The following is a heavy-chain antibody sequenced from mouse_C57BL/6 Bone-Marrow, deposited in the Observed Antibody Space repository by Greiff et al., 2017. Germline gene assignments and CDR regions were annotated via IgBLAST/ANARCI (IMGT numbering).Heavy chain of an antibody. Sequence: VQLQQSGAELVKPGASVKISCKASGYAFSSYWMNWVKQRPGKGLEWIGQIYPGDGDTNYNGKFKGKATLTADKSSSTAYMQLSSLTSEDSAVYFCARGGIYYGYRGFAYWGQGTLVTVSA. CDR1: GYAFSSYW. CDR2: IYPGDGDT. V-gene: IGHV1-80*01. CDR3: ARGGIYYGYRGFAY. D-gene: IGHD2-2*01. J-gene: IGHJ3*01.